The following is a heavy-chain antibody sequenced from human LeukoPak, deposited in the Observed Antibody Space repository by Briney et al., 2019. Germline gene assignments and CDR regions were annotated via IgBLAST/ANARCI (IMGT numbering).Heavy chain of an antibody. CDR1: GFTLSSYW. J-gene: IGHJ4*02. D-gene: IGHD3-10*01. CDR3: ARELLLWFGESPPSFDY. CDR2: IKQDGSEK. V-gene: IGHV3-7*01. Sequence: PGGSLRLSCAASGFTLSSYWMSWVRQAPGKGLEWVANIKQDGSEKYYVDSVKGRFTISRDNAKNSLYLQMNSLRAEDTAVYYCARELLLWFGESPPSFDYWGQGTLVTVSS.